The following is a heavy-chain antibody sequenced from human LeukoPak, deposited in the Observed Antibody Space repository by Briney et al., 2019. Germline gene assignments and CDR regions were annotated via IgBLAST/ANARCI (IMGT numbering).Heavy chain of an antibody. J-gene: IGHJ5*02. CDR2: IYYSGST. Sequence: SETLSLTCTVSGGSISSRSYYWGWIRQPPGKGLEWIGSIYYSGSTYYNPSLKSRVTISVDTSKNQFSLKLSSVTAADTAVYYCARANMVRGVGSFFDRNWFDPWGQGTLVTVSS. CDR3: ARANMVRGVGSFFDRNWFDP. V-gene: IGHV4-39*07. D-gene: IGHD3-10*01. CDR1: GGSISSRSYY.